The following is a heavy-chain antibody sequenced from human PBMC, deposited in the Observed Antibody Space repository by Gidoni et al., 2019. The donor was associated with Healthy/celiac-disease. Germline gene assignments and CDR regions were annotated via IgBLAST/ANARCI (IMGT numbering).Heavy chain of an antibody. CDR3: AKDKLGIAVAGTLDY. CDR2: ISGSGGST. Sequence: EVQLLESGGGLVQPGGSLRLSCAASGFPLSSYAMSWVRQAPGKGLEWVSAISGSGGSTYYADSVKGRFTISRDNSKNTLYLQMNSLRAEDTAVYYCAKDKLGIAVAGTLDYWGQGTLVTVSS. CDR1: GFPLSSYA. V-gene: IGHV3-23*01. D-gene: IGHD6-19*01. J-gene: IGHJ4*02.